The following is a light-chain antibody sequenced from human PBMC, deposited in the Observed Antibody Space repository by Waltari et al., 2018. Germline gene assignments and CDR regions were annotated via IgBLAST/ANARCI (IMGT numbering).Light chain of an antibody. V-gene: IGKV1-5*03. CDR2: KAS. J-gene: IGKJ1*01. CDR3: QQYNSYPVA. Sequence: DIQMTQSPSTLSASVGDRVTITCRASQSISSWLAWYQQKPGKAPNLQIYKASSLESGVPSRFGGSGSGTEFTLTISSLQPDDFATYYCQQYNSYPVAFGQGTKVEIK. CDR1: QSISSW.